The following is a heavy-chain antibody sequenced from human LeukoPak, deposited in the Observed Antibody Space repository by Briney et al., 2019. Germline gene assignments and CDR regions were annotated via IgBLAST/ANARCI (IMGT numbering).Heavy chain of an antibody. J-gene: IGHJ4*02. Sequence: ASVTVSCKASGYTFTGYYMHWVRQAPGQGLEWMGRINPNSGGTNYAQKFQGRVTMTRDTSISTAYMELSRLRSDDTAVYYCARVPTFWYDKAHYYYFNYWGQGTLVTVSS. CDR3: ARVPTFWYDKAHYYYFNY. D-gene: IGHD3-22*01. CDR2: INPNSGGT. V-gene: IGHV1-2*06. CDR1: GYTFTGYY.